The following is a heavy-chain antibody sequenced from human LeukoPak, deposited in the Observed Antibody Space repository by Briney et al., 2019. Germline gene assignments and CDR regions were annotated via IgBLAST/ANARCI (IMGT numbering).Heavy chain of an antibody. J-gene: IGHJ4*02. CDR3: AKDWGY. D-gene: IGHD3-16*01. V-gene: IGHV3-23*01. Sequence: GGSLRLSCAASGFTFSSYAMRWVRQAPGKGLEWVSSTDGGGGSTNYADSVKGRFTISRENSKNTLYLQMNSLRVEDTAVYYCAKDWGYWGQGTLVTVSS. CDR1: GFTFSSYA. CDR2: TDGGGGST.